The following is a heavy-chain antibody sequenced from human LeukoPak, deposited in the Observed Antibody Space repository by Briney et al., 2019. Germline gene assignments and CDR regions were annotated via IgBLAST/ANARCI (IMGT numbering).Heavy chain of an antibody. V-gene: IGHV3-21*01. J-gene: IGHJ5*02. Sequence: PGGSLTLSRAPSGFTFNIYSTNCVRPAPGERLELVSSISSSSDFIYYTDSVKGRFTNSRDNARNSVYLQMNNLRAEDTAVYYCARGRGIIKDSWSGYYTGTHWFDPWGQGTLVTVSS. CDR1: GFTFNIYS. CDR2: ISSSSDFI. D-gene: IGHD3-3*01. CDR3: ARGRGIIKDSWSGYYTGTHWFDP.